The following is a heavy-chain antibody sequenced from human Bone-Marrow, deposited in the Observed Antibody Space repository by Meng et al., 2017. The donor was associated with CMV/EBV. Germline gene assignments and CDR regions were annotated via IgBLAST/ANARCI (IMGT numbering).Heavy chain of an antibody. D-gene: IGHD3-3*01. J-gene: IGHJ6*02. V-gene: IGHV3-23*03. Sequence: GGSLRLSCAASGVTFSSYAMSWVRQAPGKGLEWVSVVYSGGSSTYYADSVKGRFTISRDNSKNTLYLQMNSLRADDTAVYYCAKANCDVWSGFDYYYHGMDVWGQGTTVTVSS. CDR3: AKANCDVWSGFDYYYHGMDV. CDR2: VYSGGSST. CDR1: GVTFSSYA.